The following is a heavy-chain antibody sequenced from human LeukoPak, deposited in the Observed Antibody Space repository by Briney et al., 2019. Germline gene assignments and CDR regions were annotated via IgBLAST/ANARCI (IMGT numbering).Heavy chain of an antibody. CDR2: TYYNGDT. CDR3: SREGYSCPNWFDT. CDR1: GGSISGSRSY. J-gene: IGHJ5*02. D-gene: IGHD4-11*01. V-gene: IGHV4-39*07. Sequence: SETLSLTCSVSGGSISGSRSYWGWIRQTPGKGLEWVGSTYYNGDTYYNPSFKSRVSMSVDTAKNQISLILTSVTAADTAVYYCSREGYSCPNWFDTWGQGTLVTVSS.